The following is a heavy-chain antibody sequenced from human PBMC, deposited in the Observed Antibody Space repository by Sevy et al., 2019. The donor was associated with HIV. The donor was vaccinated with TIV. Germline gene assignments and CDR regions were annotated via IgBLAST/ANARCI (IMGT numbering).Heavy chain of an antibody. J-gene: IGHJ6*02. V-gene: IGHV3-7*01. CDR3: ARDSRVYYGMDV. D-gene: IGHD2-2*01. CDR2: IRQDGSEK. Sequence: GGSLRLSCAASGSTYSSYWMSWVRQAPGKGLEWVANIRQDGSEKYYVDSVKGRFTISRDNAKNSLYLQMDSLRAEDTAVYYCARDSRVYYGMDVWGQGTTVTVSS. CDR1: GSTYSSYW.